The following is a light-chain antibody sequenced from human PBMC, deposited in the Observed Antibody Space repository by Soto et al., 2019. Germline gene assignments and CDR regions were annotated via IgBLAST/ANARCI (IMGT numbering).Light chain of an antibody. J-gene: IGKJ5*01. Sequence: EIVLTQPPDTLSLSPGETSNPSPGASQSVRSERLAWYQHKRGQAPRLVIFDASSRATGIPERFSGSGSGTDFTLTITRLEPEDFAVYFCQQSDVSPITFGLGTRLEIK. CDR2: DAS. V-gene: IGKV3-20*01. CDR1: QSVRSER. CDR3: QQSDVSPIT.